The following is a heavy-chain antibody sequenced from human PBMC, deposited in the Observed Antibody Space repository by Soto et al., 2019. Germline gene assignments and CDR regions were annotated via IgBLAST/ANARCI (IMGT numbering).Heavy chain of an antibody. V-gene: IGHV4-31*03. CDR2: THYSGTT. CDR1: GASISNDAYY. CDR3: ARDGGLTSGYALQI. D-gene: IGHD6-25*01. Sequence: QVQLQESGPGLVQPSQTLSLTCIVSGASISNDAYYWNWVRQVPGKGLEWIGYTHYSGTTSYYPSLKGRVTISVDASQKQFSLKFTSTTAADTGVYFCARDGGLTSGYALQIWGKGTEVIVSS. J-gene: IGHJ3*02.